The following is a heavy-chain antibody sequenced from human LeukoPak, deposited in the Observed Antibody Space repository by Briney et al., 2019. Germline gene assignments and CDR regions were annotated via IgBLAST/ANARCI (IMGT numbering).Heavy chain of an antibody. D-gene: IGHD3-10*01. CDR1: GYTFTSYA. Sequence: ASVKVSCKASGYTFTSYALHWVRQAPGQRLEWMGWINAGNGNTKYSQNFQGRVTFIRDTSASTAYMELSSLRSEDTAVYYCARGPPYYYDSGSYPASDYYYGMDVRGQGTTVTVSS. CDR3: ARGPPYYYDSGSYPASDYYYGMDV. J-gene: IGHJ6*02. CDR2: INAGNGNT. V-gene: IGHV1-3*01.